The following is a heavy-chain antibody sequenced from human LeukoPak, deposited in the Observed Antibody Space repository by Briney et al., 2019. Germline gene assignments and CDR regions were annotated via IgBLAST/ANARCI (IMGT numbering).Heavy chain of an antibody. CDR3: ARDHRGIYSPFDY. Sequence: GGSLRLSCAASGFTFSSYWMNWVRQAPGKGLEWVANIKQDGSEKYYVDSVKGRFIISRDNAKNSLYLQMNTLRAEDTAVYYCARDHRGIYSPFDYWGQGTLVTVSS. V-gene: IGHV3-7*01. J-gene: IGHJ4*02. CDR1: GFTFSSYW. CDR2: IKQDGSEK. D-gene: IGHD2-21*01.